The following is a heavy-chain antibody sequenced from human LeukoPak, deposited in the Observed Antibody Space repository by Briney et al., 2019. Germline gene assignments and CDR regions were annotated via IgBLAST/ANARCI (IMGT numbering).Heavy chain of an antibody. J-gene: IGHJ2*01. Sequence: KPSETLSLTCTVSGYSISSGYYWGWIRQPPGKGLEWIGSISHSGSPYYNPSLKSRVTISVHTSKNQFSLKLSSVTAADTAVYYCARDPVVPATSMQFDWYFDLWGRGTLVTVSS. D-gene: IGHD2-21*02. CDR1: GYSISSGYY. V-gene: IGHV4-38-2*02. CDR2: ISHSGSP. CDR3: ARDPVVPATSMQFDWYFDL.